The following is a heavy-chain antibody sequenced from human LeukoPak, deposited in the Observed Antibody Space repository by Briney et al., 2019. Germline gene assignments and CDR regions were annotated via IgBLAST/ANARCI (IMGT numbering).Heavy chain of an antibody. Sequence: PGGSLRLSCAASGFTFSSYAMSWVRQAPGKGLEWVSSISGSGGNTYYADSVKGRFTISRDNSKNTLFLQMNSLRAEDTAVYYCAKVHHYGDLDYYYYYMDVWGKGTTVTISS. CDR1: GFTFSSYA. CDR3: AKVHHYGDLDYYYYYMDV. D-gene: IGHD4-17*01. J-gene: IGHJ6*03. CDR2: ISGSGGNT. V-gene: IGHV3-23*01.